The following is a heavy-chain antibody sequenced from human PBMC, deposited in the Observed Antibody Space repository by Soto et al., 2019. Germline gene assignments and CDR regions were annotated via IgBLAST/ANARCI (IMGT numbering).Heavy chain of an antibody. CDR1: GYTFTSYG. Sequence: QVQLVQSGAEVKKPGASVKVSCKASGYTFTSYGISWVRQAPGQGLEWMGWISAYNGNTNYAQKLQGRVTMTTDTSTSKAYMELRSLGSDDTAVYYWARGGDMVVVPAARGKGMAVWGQGTTVPVSS. CDR2: ISAYNGNT. J-gene: IGHJ6*02. V-gene: IGHV1-18*04. CDR3: ARGGDMVVVPAARGKGMAV. D-gene: IGHD2-2*01.